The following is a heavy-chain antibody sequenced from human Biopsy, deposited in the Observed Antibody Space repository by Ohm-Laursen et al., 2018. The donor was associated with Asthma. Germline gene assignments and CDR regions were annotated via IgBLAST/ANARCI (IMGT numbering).Heavy chain of an antibody. Sequence: SLRLSCAASGFTFSSYAMNWVRQAPGKGLEWVAVISYDGSNKYYADSMKGRFTISRDNSKNTLYLQMNSLRAEDTAVYYCAREGIAVAHFDYWGQGTLVTVPS. CDR2: ISYDGSNK. CDR1: GFTFSSYA. J-gene: IGHJ4*02. CDR3: AREGIAVAHFDY. V-gene: IGHV3-30-3*01. D-gene: IGHD6-19*01.